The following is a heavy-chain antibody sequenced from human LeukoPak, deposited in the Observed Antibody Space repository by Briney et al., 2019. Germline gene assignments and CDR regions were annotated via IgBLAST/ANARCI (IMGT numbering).Heavy chain of an antibody. D-gene: IGHD3-3*01. CDR2: INPNSGGT. CDR3: ARERLRDFCSGSSA. V-gene: IGHV1-2*06. Sequence: ASVKVSCKASGDTFTGYYMHWVRQAPGQGLEWMGRINPNSGGTNYAQKFQGRVTMTRDTSISTAYMELSRLRSDDTAVYYCARERLRDFCSGSSAWGQGTLVTVSS. J-gene: IGHJ4*02. CDR1: GDTFTGYY.